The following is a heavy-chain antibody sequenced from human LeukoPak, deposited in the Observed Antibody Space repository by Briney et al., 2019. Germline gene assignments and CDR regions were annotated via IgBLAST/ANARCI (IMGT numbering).Heavy chain of an antibody. CDR3: VKEGGPATVTDGWHWFDP. D-gene: IGHD4-17*01. J-gene: IGHJ5*02. V-gene: IGHV3-30*18. CDR2: TSYDGVNK. CDR1: GFIFSTHG. Sequence: GGSLRLSCVASGFIFSTHGMHWVRQAPDKGLEWVAGTSYDGVNKYYVDSVKGRFIISRDNSKKTLYLQMNWLRGEDTAVYYCVKEGGPATVTDGWHWFDPWGQGALVTVSS.